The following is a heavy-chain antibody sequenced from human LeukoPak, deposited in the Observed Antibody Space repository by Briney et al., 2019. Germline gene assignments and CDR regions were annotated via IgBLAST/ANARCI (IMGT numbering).Heavy chain of an antibody. V-gene: IGHV3-7*01. CDR3: ARDRRITIFGVVGKYVAFDY. D-gene: IGHD3-3*01. J-gene: IGHJ4*02. CDR1: GFTFSSYW. Sequence: GGSLRLSCAASGFTFSSYWMSWVRQAPGKGLEWVANVKQDGSEKYYVDSVKGRFTISRDNAKNSLYLQMNSLRAEDTAVYYCARDRRITIFGVVGKYVAFDYWGQGTLVTVSS. CDR2: VKQDGSEK.